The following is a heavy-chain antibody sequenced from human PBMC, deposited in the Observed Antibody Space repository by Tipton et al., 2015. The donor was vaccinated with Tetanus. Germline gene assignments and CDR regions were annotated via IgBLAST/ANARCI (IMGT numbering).Heavy chain of an antibody. CDR2: INHSGST. CDR3: ARWTPSPGSGPEPYYFDY. Sequence: TLSLTCAVYGGSFSGYYWSWIRQPPGKGLEWIGEINHSGSTNYNPSLKCRVTISVDTSKNQFSLKLSSVTAADTAVYYCARWTPSPGSGPEPYYFDYWGQGTLVTVSS. CDR1: GGSFSGYY. D-gene: IGHD6-19*01. J-gene: IGHJ4*02. V-gene: IGHV4-34*01.